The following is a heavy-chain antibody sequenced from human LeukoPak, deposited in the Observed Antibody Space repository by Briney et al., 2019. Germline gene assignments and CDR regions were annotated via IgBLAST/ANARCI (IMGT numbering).Heavy chain of an antibody. Sequence: GGSLRLSCAASGFTFSSYAMSWVRQAPGKGLEWVSAINVSGGGTYYADSVKGRFSISRDNSKNTLYLQMNSLRAEDTAVYYCAKDRIVVVITTAFDIWGQGTMVTVSS. J-gene: IGHJ3*02. D-gene: IGHD3-22*01. CDR1: GFTFSSYA. CDR3: AKDRIVVVITTAFDI. V-gene: IGHV3-23*01. CDR2: INVSGGGT.